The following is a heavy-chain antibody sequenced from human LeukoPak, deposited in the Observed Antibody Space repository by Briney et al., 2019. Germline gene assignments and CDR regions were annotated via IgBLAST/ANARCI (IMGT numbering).Heavy chain of an antibody. V-gene: IGHV3-23*01. J-gene: IGHJ4*02. D-gene: IGHD3-10*01. CDR1: GFTFNTHA. CDR3: AKDRPNFYETSGAYYKPKGDF. Sequence: PGGSLRLSCEASGFTFNTHAMSWVRQTPGKGLGWVASVTSSGRTPYYADSVAGRFIISRDNSKNTLWLQMNSLRGEDTAIYYCAKDRPNFYETSGAYYKPKGDFWGQGSLVTVSS. CDR2: VTSSGRTP.